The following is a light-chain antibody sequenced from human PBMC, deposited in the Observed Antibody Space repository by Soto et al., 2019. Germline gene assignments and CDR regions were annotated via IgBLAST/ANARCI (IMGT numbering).Light chain of an antibody. CDR1: QSVFYSSNNKNY. J-gene: IGKJ3*01. Sequence: DIVMTQSPDSLAVSLGERATINCKSSQSVFYSSNNKNYLAWYQQKPGQPPKLLIYWASTRESGVPDRFSGSGSGTDFTLTISRLQAEDVAVYYFQQYYSTPSTFGPGTKVDIK. CDR2: WAS. V-gene: IGKV4-1*01. CDR3: QQYYSTPST.